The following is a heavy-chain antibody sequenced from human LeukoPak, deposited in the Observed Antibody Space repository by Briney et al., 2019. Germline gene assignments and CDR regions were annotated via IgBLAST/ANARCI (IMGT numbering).Heavy chain of an antibody. CDR1: GGPISSSSYY. V-gene: IGHV4-39*01. CDR3: ARLPTITFFDY. J-gene: IGHJ4*02. CDR2: IYYSGST. Sequence: PSETLSLTCTVSGGPISSSSYYWGWIRQPPGKGLEWIGSIYYSGSTSYNPSLKSRVTISVDTSKNQFSLKLSSVTAADTAVYYCARLPTITFFDYWGQGTLVTVSS. D-gene: IGHD5-12*01.